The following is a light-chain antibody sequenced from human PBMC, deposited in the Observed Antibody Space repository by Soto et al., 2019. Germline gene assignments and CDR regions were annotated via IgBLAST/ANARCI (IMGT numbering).Light chain of an antibody. CDR3: QHRRSWPLA. J-gene: IGKJ4*01. CDR2: DAS. CDR1: QSVNSY. V-gene: IGKV3-11*01. Sequence: IELTQSPATLSLSPGERATLSCRASQSVNSYLAWFQQKPGQAPRLLIYDASNRAPGIPARFSGSGSGTDFTLTISSLEPEDFAVYYCQHRRSWPLAFGGGTKVEIK.